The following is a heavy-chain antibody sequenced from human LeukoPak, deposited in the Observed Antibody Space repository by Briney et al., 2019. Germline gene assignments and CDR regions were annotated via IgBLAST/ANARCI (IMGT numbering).Heavy chain of an antibody. CDR2: IKSGSSGATI. Sequence: GGPLRLSCAASGFGFIFAWRNWFRQLPGKGLEWVGRIKSGSSGATIDYAAPVKDRFTISRDDSKNTLYLQINSLTIEDTAVYYCTTDPGYRSGYPHFDFWGQGTLVAVSS. CDR1: GFGFIFAW. D-gene: IGHD6-19*01. CDR3: TTDPGYRSGYPHFDF. V-gene: IGHV3-15*07. J-gene: IGHJ4*02.